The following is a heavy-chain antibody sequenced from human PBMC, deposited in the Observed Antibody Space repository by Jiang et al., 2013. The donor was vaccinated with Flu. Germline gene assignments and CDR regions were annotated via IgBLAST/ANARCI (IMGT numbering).Heavy chain of an antibody. J-gene: IGHJ1*01. V-gene: IGHV3-23*01. CDR2: IGGSGHST. Sequence: VQLLESGGGVVQPGRSLRLSCAASGFTFSTFAMTWVRQAPGKGLEWVSSIGGSGHSTYYADSVKGRFTISRDNSKNTLYLQMSSLRAEDTAVYYCAKDKHYYDTSAYYLAEYLQH. D-gene: IGHD3-22*01. CDR3: AKDKHYYDTSAYYLAEYLQH. CDR1: GFTFSTFA.